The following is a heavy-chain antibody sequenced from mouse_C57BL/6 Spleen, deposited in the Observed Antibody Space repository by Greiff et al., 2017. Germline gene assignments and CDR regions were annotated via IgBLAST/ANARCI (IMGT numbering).Heavy chain of an antibody. D-gene: IGHD2-1*01. CDR1: GYAFSSSW. Sequence: QVQLKQSGPELVKPGASVKISCKASGYAFSSSWMNWVKQRPGKGLEWIGRIYPGDGDTNYNGKFKGKATLTADKASSTAYMQLSSLTSEDSAVYFCARGGPQVTFYAMDYWGQGTSVTVSS. CDR3: ARGGPQVTFYAMDY. V-gene: IGHV1-82*01. CDR2: IYPGDGDT. J-gene: IGHJ4*01.